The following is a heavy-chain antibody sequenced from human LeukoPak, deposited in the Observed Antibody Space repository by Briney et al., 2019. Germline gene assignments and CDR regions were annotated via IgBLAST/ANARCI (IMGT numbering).Heavy chain of an antibody. V-gene: IGHV4-4*07. CDR2: ISTTGST. CDR1: GGSISGDY. J-gene: IGHJ4*02. Sequence: SETLSLTCTVSGGSISGDYWNWIRQPAGKGLEWIGRISTTGSTNYNPSLKSRLTMSVDTSKNQFSLRLSSVSAADTAVYYCAREYSSSSGRTFDYWGQGTLVTVSS. CDR3: AREYSSSSGRTFDY. D-gene: IGHD6-6*01.